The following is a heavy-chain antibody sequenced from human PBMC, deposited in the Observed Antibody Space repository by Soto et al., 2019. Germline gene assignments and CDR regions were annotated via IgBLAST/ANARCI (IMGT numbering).Heavy chain of an antibody. V-gene: IGHV3-53*01. CDR2: FYTDGSR. J-gene: IGHJ6*02. D-gene: IGHD3-22*01. Sequence: EVQLVESGGGLIQPGGSLRLSCAASGFSVSSNYMSWVRQAPGKGLDWVSVFYTDGSRYYADSVKGRCTMSRDTSKNTLTLQMNSLRAEDTAVYYCTREDYYESKMHGMDVWGQGTTVTVSS. CDR1: GFSVSSNY. CDR3: TREDYYESKMHGMDV.